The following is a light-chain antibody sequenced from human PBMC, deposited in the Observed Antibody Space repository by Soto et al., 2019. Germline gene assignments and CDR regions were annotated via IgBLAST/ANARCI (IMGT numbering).Light chain of an antibody. V-gene: IGLV2-14*01. J-gene: IGLJ2*01. CDR1: SSDVGGYNT. CDR2: DAT. Sequence: QSALTQPASVSGSPGQSITISCTGTSSDVGGYNTVSWYQQHPGRAPKLMIYDATDRPSGVSNRFSGSKSGNTASLTISGLQAEDEADYYCYSYTSSSASVVFGGGTQVTVL. CDR3: YSYTSSSASVV.